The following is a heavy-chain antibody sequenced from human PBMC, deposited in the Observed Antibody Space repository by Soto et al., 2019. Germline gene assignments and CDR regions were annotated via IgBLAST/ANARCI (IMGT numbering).Heavy chain of an antibody. CDR2: PIPILGRA. D-gene: IGHD2-15*01. V-gene: IGHV1-69*02. J-gene: IGHJ4*02. CDR1: AGTFNNHS. CDR3: VIDLGYFDF. Sequence: QVQLVQSGTEVKKPGSSVAVSCQASAGTFNNHSLSWVRQAPGQGLEWMGRPIPILGRADYSQKFQGRLTLTVDKTTSTADMELSSLTSEDTAVYYCVIDLGYFDFWGQGTLVTVSS.